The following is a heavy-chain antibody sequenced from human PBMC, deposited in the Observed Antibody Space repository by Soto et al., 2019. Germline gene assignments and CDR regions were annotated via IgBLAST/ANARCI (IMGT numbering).Heavy chain of an antibody. V-gene: IGHV1-18*01. Sequence: ASVKVSCKASGYTFASYGISWVRQAPGQGLEWMGWISAYNGNTNYAQKLQGRVTMTTDTATSTAYMELRSLRSDDTAVYYCARVRCEWLYGMDVWGQGTTVTVSS. CDR2: ISAYNGNT. D-gene: IGHD3-3*01. CDR1: GYTFASYG. J-gene: IGHJ6*02. CDR3: ARVRCEWLYGMDV.